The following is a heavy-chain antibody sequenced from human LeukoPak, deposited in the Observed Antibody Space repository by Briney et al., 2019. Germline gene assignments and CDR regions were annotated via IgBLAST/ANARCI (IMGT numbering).Heavy chain of an antibody. V-gene: IGHV3-23*01. J-gene: IGHJ5*02. CDR2: ISGSGGST. D-gene: IGHD6-19*01. CDR1: GFTFSSYA. CDR3: ARDPEYSSGWYAWFDP. Sequence: GGSLRLSCAASGFTFSSYAMSWVRQAPGKGLEWVSAISGSGGSTYYADSVKGRFTISRDNAKNSLYLQMNSLRAEDTAVYYCARDPEYSSGWYAWFDPWGQGTLVTVSS.